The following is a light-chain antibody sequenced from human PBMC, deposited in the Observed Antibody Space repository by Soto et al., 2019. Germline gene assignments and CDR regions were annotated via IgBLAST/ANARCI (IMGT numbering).Light chain of an antibody. CDR1: QSVSSTY. CDR2: GAS. V-gene: IGKV3-20*01. J-gene: IGKJ5*01. CDR3: QQYDNSIT. Sequence: EIVLTQSPDTLSLSPGESATLSCRASQSVSSTYLAWYQQKPGRAPRLLIYGASTRATGIPDRFIGSGSGTDVTLTISRLEPEDFAVFYCQQYDNSITFGQGTRLEIE.